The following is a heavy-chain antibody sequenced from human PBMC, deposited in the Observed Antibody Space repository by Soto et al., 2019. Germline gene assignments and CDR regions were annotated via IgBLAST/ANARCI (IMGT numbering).Heavy chain of an antibody. CDR3: ARECGYSSNYGMDV. D-gene: IGHD5-18*01. V-gene: IGHV4-31*03. J-gene: IGHJ6*02. Sequence: PSETLSLTCTVSGGSISSGGYYWSWIRQHPGKGLEWIGYIYYSGSTYYNPSLKSRVTISVDTSKNQFSLKLSSVTAADTAVYYCARECGYSSNYGMDVWGQGTTVTVSS. CDR2: IYYSGST. CDR1: GGSISSGGYY.